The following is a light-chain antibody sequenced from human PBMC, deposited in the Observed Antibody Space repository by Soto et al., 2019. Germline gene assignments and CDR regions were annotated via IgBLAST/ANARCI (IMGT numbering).Light chain of an antibody. Sequence: EIVLTQSPATLSLSPGERATLSCRVSQSVGSSLVWYQQKPGQAPRLLIYDASNRATGIPARFSGSGSGTDFTLTISGLEPEDFAVYYCQQRRDWPITFGQGTRLEIK. J-gene: IGKJ5*01. CDR2: DAS. CDR3: QQRRDWPIT. V-gene: IGKV3-11*01. CDR1: QSVGSS.